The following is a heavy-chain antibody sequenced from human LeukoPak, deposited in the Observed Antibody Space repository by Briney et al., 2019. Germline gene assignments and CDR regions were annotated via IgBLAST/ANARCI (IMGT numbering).Heavy chain of an antibody. CDR3: ARGEAKVPVDY. Sequence: ASVKVSCKASGYTFTSYGISWVRHAPGQGLERMGWISAYNGNTNYAQKLQGRVTMTTDTSTSTAYMGLRSLRSDDTAVYYCARGEAKVPVDYWGQGTLVTVSS. CDR2: ISAYNGNT. V-gene: IGHV1-18*04. J-gene: IGHJ4*02. CDR1: GYTFTSYG. D-gene: IGHD4/OR15-4a*01.